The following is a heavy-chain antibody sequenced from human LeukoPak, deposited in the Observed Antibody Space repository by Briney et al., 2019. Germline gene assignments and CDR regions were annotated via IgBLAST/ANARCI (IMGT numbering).Heavy chain of an antibody. CDR1: GFTFSSYA. D-gene: IGHD3-22*01. CDR3: ARGFDSRGYYSLDL. J-gene: IGHJ5*02. V-gene: IGHV3-23*01. CDR2: ISGSGGST. Sequence: GGSLRLSCAASGFTFSSYAMSWVRQAPGKGLEWVSAISGSGGSTYYADSVKGRFTISRDNSKNTLFLQMNSLRGEDTAVYYCARGFDSRGYYSLDLWGQGILVTVSS.